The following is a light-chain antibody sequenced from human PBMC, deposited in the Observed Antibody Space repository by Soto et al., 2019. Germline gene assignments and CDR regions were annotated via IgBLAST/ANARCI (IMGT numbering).Light chain of an antibody. V-gene: IGKV1-5*03. CDR2: KAS. CDR1: QSIGSE. CDR3: QHYNSYSEA. J-gene: IGKJ1*01. Sequence: DIQMTQSPSTLSASIGDRVTITCRASQSIGSELAWYQQKPGKAPKLLIYKASTLKSGVPSRFSGSGSGTEFTLTISSLQPDDFATYYCQHYNSYSEAFGQGTKVDIK.